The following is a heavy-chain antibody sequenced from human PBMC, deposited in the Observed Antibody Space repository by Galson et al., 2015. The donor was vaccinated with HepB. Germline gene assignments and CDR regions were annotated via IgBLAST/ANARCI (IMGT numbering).Heavy chain of an antibody. CDR1: GFTFSNAW. D-gene: IGHD6-13*01. V-gene: IGHV3-15*01. Sequence: SLRLSCAAPGFTFSNAWMSWVRQAPGKGLEWVGRIKSKTDGGTTDYAAPVKGRFTISRDDSKNTLYLQMNSLKTEDTAVYYCTTKTSAGIRTPDAFDIWGQGTMVTVSS. J-gene: IGHJ3*02. CDR2: IKSKTDGGTT. CDR3: TTKTSAGIRTPDAFDI.